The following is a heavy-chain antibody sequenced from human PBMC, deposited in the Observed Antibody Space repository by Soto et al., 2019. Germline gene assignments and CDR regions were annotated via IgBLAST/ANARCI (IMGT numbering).Heavy chain of an antibody. CDR2: ISGSGGST. V-gene: IGHV3-23*01. J-gene: IGHJ6*02. CDR1: GFTFSSYA. Sequence: PGGSLGLSCTASGFTFSSYAMSWVRQAPGKGLEWVSAISGSGGSTYYADSVKGRFTISRDNSKNTLYLQMNSLRAEDTAVYYCAKRPLSRFHYDMDVWGQGTTVTGSS. CDR3: AKRPLSRFHYDMDV. D-gene: IGHD3-3*01.